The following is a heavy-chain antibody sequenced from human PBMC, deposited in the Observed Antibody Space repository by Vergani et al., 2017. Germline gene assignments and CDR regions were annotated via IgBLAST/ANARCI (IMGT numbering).Heavy chain of an antibody. Sequence: QVQLVQSGAEVKKPGASVKVSCKASGYTFTGHYMHWVRQGPGQGLEWMGWINPNSGGTNYAQKFQGRVTMTRDTAISTAYMELSRLRSDDPAVYYCARPHGGKIDYFDYWGQGTLVTVSS. CDR3: ARPHGGKIDYFDY. V-gene: IGHV1-2*02. CDR1: GYTFTGHY. D-gene: IGHD2-15*01. CDR2: INPNSGGT. J-gene: IGHJ4*02.